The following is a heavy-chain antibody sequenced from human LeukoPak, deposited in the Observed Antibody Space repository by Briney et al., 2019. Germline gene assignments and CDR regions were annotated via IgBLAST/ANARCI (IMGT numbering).Heavy chain of an antibody. CDR1: GFNFANHA. D-gene: IGHD2-21*02. J-gene: IGHJ4*02. CDR2: ISGGGDIT. Sequence: GGSLRLSCAASGFNFANHALSWVRQTPGKGLEWVSAISGGGDITYYADSVTGRFTISRDNSKDTLFLQMHSLRPGDTAVYYCVREDTPATANYWGQGTLVTISS. V-gene: IGHV3-23*01. CDR3: VREDTPATANY.